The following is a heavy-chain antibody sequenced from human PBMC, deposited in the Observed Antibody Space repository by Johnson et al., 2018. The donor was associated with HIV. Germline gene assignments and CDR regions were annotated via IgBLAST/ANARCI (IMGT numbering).Heavy chain of an antibody. CDR3: ARVTNSDAFDI. D-gene: IGHD2-8*01. CDR1: GFTFHDYD. CDR2: ISWNSGSI. Sequence: VQLVESGGGVVRPGGSLRLSCAASGFTFHDYDMSWVRQAPGKGLEWVSGISWNSGSIGYADSVKGRFTISRDNSKNTLYLQMNSLRAGDTAVYYCARVTNSDAFDIWGQGTMVTVSS. V-gene: IGHV3-20*04. J-gene: IGHJ3*02.